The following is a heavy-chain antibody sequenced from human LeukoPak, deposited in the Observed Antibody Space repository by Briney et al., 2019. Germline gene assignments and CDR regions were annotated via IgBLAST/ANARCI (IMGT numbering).Heavy chain of an antibody. Sequence: PGGSLKLSCVASGFTFSNYDIHWVRQATGKGLEWVSAIGTAGDTYYVDSVKGRLTISRENAKNALFLQMNSLRDEDTAVYYCARGYARREGYFDLWGRGTLVTVSS. V-gene: IGHV3-13*01. CDR1: GFTFSNYD. J-gene: IGHJ2*01. CDR3: ARGYARREGYFDL. D-gene: IGHD6-6*01. CDR2: IGTAGDT.